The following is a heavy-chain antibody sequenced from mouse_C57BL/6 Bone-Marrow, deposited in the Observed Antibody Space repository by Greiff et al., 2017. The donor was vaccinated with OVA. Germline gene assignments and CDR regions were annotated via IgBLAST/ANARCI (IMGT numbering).Heavy chain of an antibody. J-gene: IGHJ3*01. V-gene: IGHV1-64*01. Sequence: VQLVESGAELVKPGASVKLSCKASGYTFTSYWMHWVKQRPGQGLEWIGMIHPNSGSTNYNEKFKSKATLTVDKSSSTAYMQLSSLTSEDSAVYYCARSGGRFAYWGQGTLVTVSA. D-gene: IGHD3-2*02. CDR3: ARSGGRFAY. CDR1: GYTFTSYW. CDR2: IHPNSGST.